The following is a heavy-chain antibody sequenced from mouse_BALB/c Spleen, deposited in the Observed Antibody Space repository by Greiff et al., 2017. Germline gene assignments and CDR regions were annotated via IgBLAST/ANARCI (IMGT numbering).Heavy chain of an antibody. CDR2: ISYSGST. CDR3: ARFITTVVARNYAMDY. J-gene: IGHJ4*01. Sequence: EVQLVESGPSLVKPSQTLSLTCSVTGDSITSGYWNWIRKFPGNKLEYMGYISYSGSTYYNPSLKSRISITRDTSKNQYYLQLNSVTTEDTATYYCARFITTVVARNYAMDYWGQGTSVTVSS. CDR1: GDSITSGY. V-gene: IGHV3-8*02. D-gene: IGHD1-1*01.